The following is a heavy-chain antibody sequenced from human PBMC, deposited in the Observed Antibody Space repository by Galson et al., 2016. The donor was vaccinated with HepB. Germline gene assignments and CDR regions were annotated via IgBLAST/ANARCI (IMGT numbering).Heavy chain of an antibody. CDR2: IRSKGYGGTT. V-gene: IGHV3-49*03. CDR3: ARKSEYYYDSSGYYHYFDY. CDR1: GFTFGDFA. D-gene: IGHD3-22*01. J-gene: IGHJ4*02. Sequence: SLRLSCAASGFTFGDFAMSWFRQAPAKGLEWVSFIRSKGYGGTTEYAASVKGRFTISRDDSKSIAYLQMNSLKIEDTAVYYCARKSEYYYDSSGYYHYFDYGGQGTLVTVSS.